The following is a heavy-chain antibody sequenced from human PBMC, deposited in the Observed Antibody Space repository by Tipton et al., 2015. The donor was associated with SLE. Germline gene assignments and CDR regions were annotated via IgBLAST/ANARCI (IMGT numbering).Heavy chain of an antibody. CDR1: GFTFSSFG. D-gene: IGHD7-27*01. Sequence: SLRLSCAASGFTFSSFGMHWVRQTPGMGLQWLAGISFDGSSEYYAESLKGRLTVSRDTSTNTLYLQLSSLRDEDTAVYYCAKDVYMSGPGALDYWGQGTLVTVSS. J-gene: IGHJ4*02. CDR2: ISFDGSSE. V-gene: IGHV3-30*18. CDR3: AKDVYMSGPGALDY.